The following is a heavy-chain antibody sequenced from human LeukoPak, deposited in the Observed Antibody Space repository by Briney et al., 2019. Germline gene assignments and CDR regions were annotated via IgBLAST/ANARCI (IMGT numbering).Heavy chain of an antibody. V-gene: IGHV3-9*03. D-gene: IGHD1-26*01. Sequence: PGGSLRLSCAASGFTFDDYAMHWVRQAPGKGLEWVSGISWNSGSIVYADSVKGRFTISRDNAKNSLYLQMNSLRAEDMALYYCAKDLYSGSYSLPVYWGQGTLVTVSS. CDR2: ISWNSGSI. CDR3: AKDLYSGSYSLPVY. J-gene: IGHJ4*02. CDR1: GFTFDDYA.